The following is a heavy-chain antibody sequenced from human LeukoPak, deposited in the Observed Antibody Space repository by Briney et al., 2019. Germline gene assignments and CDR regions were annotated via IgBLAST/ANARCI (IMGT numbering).Heavy chain of an antibody. J-gene: IGHJ6*02. V-gene: IGHV4-34*01. CDR1: GGSFSGYY. D-gene: IGHD2-2*02. Sequence: SETLSLTCAVYGGSFSGYYWGWIRQPPGKGLEWIGEINHSGSTNYNPSLKSRVTISVDTSKNQFSLKLSSVTAADTAVYYCARQAVVPAAIRLAEYYYGMDVWGQGTTVTVSS. CDR3: ARQAVVPAAIRLAEYYYGMDV. CDR2: INHSGST.